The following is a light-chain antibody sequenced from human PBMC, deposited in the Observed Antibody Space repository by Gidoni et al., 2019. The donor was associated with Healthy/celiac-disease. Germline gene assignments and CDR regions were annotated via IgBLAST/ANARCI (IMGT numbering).Light chain of an antibody. V-gene: IGLV2-8*01. Sequence: QSALTQPPSASGSPGQSVTISCTGTSSDVGGYHYVSWYHQHPGKAPKLMIYEVSKRPSGVPDRFSGSKSGNTASLTVSGLQAEDEADYYCSSYAGSNNLVVFGGGTKLTVL. CDR1: SSDVGGYHY. CDR2: EVS. CDR3: SSYAGSNNLVV. J-gene: IGLJ2*01.